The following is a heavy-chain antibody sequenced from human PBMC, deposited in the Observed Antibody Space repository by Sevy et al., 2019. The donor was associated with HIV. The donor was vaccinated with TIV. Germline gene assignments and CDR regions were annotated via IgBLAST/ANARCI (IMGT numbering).Heavy chain of an antibody. J-gene: IGHJ4*02. V-gene: IGHV5-51*01. Sequence: GESLKISCEGSGYSFTTYWIGWVRQMPGKGLGWMGVIYPDDSDTRHNPSFPGQVTISADKSINTAYLEWSSLKASDTAIYYCARLEQRHCNGAHCYPFDYWGQGTLVTVSS. CDR2: IYPDDSDT. D-gene: IGHD2-21*01. CDR1: GYSFTTYW. CDR3: ARLEQRHCNGAHCYPFDY.